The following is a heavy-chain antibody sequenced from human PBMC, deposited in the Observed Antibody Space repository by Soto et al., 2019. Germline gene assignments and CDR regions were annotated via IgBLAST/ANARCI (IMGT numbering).Heavy chain of an antibody. CDR3: ARDQRAYYDFWSGYSEYYFDY. Sequence: ASVKVSCKASGYTFTSYGISWVRQAPGQGLEWMGWISAYNGNTNYAQKLQGRVTMTTDTSTSTAYMELRSLRSDDTAVYYCARDQRAYYDFWSGYSEYYFDYWGQGTLVTVSS. CDR1: GYTFTSYG. CDR2: ISAYNGNT. V-gene: IGHV1-18*01. J-gene: IGHJ4*02. D-gene: IGHD3-3*01.